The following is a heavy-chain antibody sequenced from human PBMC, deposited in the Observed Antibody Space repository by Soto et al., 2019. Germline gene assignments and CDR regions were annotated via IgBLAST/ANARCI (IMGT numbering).Heavy chain of an antibody. CDR2: ISGSGGST. CDR3: ANGRGVAGTNYFDY. CDR1: GFTFSSYA. V-gene: IGHV3-23*01. J-gene: IGHJ4*02. Sequence: GESLRLSCAASGFTFSSYAMSWVRQAPGKGLEWVSAISGSGGSTYYADSVKGRFTISRDNSKNTLYLQMNSLRAEDTAVYYYANGRGVAGTNYFDYWGQGTLVIVSS. D-gene: IGHD6-19*01.